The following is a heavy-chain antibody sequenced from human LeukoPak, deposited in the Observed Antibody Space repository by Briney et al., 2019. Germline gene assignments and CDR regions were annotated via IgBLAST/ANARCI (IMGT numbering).Heavy chain of an antibody. CDR2: INSDGINT. CDR1: GFTFSNYW. J-gene: IGHJ4*02. CDR3: ATDGVGSRGYGDLDY. Sequence: PGGSLRLSCAASGFTFSNYWMHWVRQAPGKGLVWVSRINSDGINTSYADSVKGRFTISRDNAKNTLNLQMNSLRAEDTAVYYCATDGVGSRGYGDLDYWGQGTLVTVSS. D-gene: IGHD3-22*01. V-gene: IGHV3-74*01.